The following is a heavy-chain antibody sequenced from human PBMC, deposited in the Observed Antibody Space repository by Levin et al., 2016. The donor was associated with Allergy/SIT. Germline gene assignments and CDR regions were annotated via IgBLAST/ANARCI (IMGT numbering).Heavy chain of an antibody. V-gene: IGHV1-8*01. CDR3: ARTSSRDAFDI. CDR2: MNPNSGNT. Sequence: WVRQAPGQGLEWMGWMNPNSGNTGYAQKFQGRVTMTRNTSISTAYMELSSLRSEDTAVYYCARTSSRDAFDIWGQGTMVTVSS. D-gene: IGHD6-13*01. J-gene: IGHJ3*02.